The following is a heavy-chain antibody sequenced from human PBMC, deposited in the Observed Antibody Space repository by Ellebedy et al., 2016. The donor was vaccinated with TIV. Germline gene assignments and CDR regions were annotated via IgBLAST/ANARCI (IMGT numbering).Heavy chain of an antibody. CDR1: GYSISSGYY. J-gene: IGHJ4*02. CDR3: ATDPDGVYGYTSAY. V-gene: IGHV4-38-2*02. D-gene: IGHD5/OR15-5a*01. Sequence: SQTLSLTCGISGYSISSGYYWGWIRQPPGKGLESIGSIYHSGSSYYNPSLKNRVTISIDTASQFSLKLTSVTAADTAVYYCATDPDGVYGYTSAYWGRGTLVTVSS. CDR2: IYHSGSS.